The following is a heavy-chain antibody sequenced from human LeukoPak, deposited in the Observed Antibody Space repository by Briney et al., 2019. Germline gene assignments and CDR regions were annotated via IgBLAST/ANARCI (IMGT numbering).Heavy chain of an antibody. D-gene: IGHD5-12*01. Sequence: SETLSLTCTVSGGSISSYYWSWIRQPPGKGLKWIGYIHYSGSTHYNPSLKSRVTISVDTSKNQVSLKLRSVTAADTAVYYCARTTEGYAGGPGYSYYYYMDVWGKGTTVTISS. V-gene: IGHV4-59*01. CDR3: ARTTEGYAGGPGYSYYYYMDV. J-gene: IGHJ6*03. CDR1: GGSISSYY. CDR2: IHYSGST.